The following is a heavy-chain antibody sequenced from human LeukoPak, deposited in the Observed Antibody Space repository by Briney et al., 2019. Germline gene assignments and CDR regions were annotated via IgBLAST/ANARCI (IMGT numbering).Heavy chain of an antibody. D-gene: IGHD5-12*01. V-gene: IGHV3-30*02. CDR3: AKGGSGYFWDWFDP. Sequence: GGSLRLSCAASGFIFSSYGMHWVRQAPGKGLEWVAFIRYDGSNKYYADSMKGRFTISRDNSKNTLYLQTNSLRAEDTAVYYCAKGGSGYFWDWFDPWGQGTLVTVSS. CDR2: IRYDGSNK. J-gene: IGHJ5*02. CDR1: GFIFSSYG.